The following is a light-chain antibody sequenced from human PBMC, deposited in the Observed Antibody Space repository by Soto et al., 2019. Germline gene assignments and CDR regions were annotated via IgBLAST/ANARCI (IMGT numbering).Light chain of an antibody. Sequence: EIGLTQSPGTLSLSPGERATLSCRASQSVSSSYLAWYQQKPGQAPRLLIYGAASRANGIPDRFSGSGSGTDFTLTISRLEPEDFAVYYCHQYGNSPLYTFGQGTKLEIK. V-gene: IGKV3-20*01. CDR2: GAA. CDR3: HQYGNSPLYT. CDR1: QSVSSSY. J-gene: IGKJ2*01.